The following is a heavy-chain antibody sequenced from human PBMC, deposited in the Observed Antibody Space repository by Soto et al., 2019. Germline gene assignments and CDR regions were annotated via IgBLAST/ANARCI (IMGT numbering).Heavy chain of an antibody. Sequence: EVQLLESGGDLVQPGGSLRLSCAASGFTFNNYAISWVRQAPGKGLEWVSTITGSGDSAYYADSVKGRFIISRDNSKNTLYMQMHSLGAEDSAIYYCAKGRGTNYYYHMDVWGGGTTVTVSS. CDR2: ITGSGDSA. CDR3: AKGRGTNYYYHMDV. V-gene: IGHV3-23*01. J-gene: IGHJ6*03. CDR1: GFTFNNYA. D-gene: IGHD1-26*01.